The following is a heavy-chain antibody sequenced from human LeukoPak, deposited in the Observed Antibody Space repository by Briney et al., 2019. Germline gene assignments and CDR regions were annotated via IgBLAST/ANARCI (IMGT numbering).Heavy chain of an antibody. CDR3: ATKQWLAPPPDS. CDR2: INTDGTVT. CDR1: GFTFSKYW. V-gene: IGHV3-74*01. Sequence: PGGSLRLSCAASGFTFSKYWMLWVRQAPGKGLESVSRINTDGTVTTYADSVKGQFTVSRDNADNTMFLQMSSVRDEDTAVYYCATKQWLAPPPDSWGQGTPVTVSS. J-gene: IGHJ4*02. D-gene: IGHD6-19*01.